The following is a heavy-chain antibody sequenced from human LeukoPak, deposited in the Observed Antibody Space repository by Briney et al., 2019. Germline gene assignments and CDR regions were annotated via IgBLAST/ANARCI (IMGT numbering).Heavy chain of an antibody. CDR2: IYTSGST. V-gene: IGHV4-4*09. Sequence: SETLSLTCSVSGGSFDSKYWSWIRQPPGKGLEWIGYIYTSGSTNFNPSLRSRVAMSIDTSKNQFSLKVYSVTAATTGVYYWAKYIRNLRYYKDVWGKGTTVIVSS. CDR3: AKYIRNLRYYKDV. J-gene: IGHJ6*03. CDR1: GGSFDSKY. D-gene: IGHD1-14*01.